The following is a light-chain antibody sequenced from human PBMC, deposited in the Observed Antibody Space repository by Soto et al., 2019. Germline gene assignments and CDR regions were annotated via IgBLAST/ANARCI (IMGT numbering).Light chain of an antibody. J-gene: IGKJ3*01. CDR3: QQFGSSPLFT. CDR2: GAS. Sequence: EIVLTQSPGTLSLSPGERATLSCRASQSVSDNYLGWYQQKPGQAPRLLIYGASSRATGIPDRFSGSGSGTDCTLTIIRLEPEDFAVYYCQQFGSSPLFTFGPGTKVDVK. V-gene: IGKV3-20*01. CDR1: QSVSDNY.